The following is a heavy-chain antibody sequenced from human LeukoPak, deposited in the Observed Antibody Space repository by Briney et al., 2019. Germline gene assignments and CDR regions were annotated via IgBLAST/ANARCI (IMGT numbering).Heavy chain of an antibody. CDR1: GFTFSSYS. V-gene: IGHV3-48*04. Sequence: GGSLRLSCAASGFTFSSYSMNWVRQAPGKGLEWVSFISSSSSTIYYADSVKGRFTISRDNAKNSLYLQMNSLRAEDTAVYYCAREFTMVRGVISWFDPWGQGTLVTVSS. CDR2: ISSSSSTI. D-gene: IGHD3-10*01. CDR3: AREFTMVRGVISWFDP. J-gene: IGHJ5*02.